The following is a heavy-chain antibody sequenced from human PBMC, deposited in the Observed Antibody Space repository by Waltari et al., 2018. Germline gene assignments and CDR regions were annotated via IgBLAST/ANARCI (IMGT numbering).Heavy chain of an antibody. V-gene: IGHV3-11*04. Sequence: QVQLVESGGGLVKPGGSLRLSCAASGFPFSAYHMIWIRKAPGKGVEWGSYIRSSGSTIYYADSVKGRLTISRDNAKNTLYLQMNSLRAEDTAVYYCARDRGSGSYNWGQGTLVTVSS. D-gene: IGHD3-10*01. J-gene: IGHJ4*02. CDR2: IRSSGSTI. CDR3: ARDRGSGSYN. CDR1: GFPFSAYH.